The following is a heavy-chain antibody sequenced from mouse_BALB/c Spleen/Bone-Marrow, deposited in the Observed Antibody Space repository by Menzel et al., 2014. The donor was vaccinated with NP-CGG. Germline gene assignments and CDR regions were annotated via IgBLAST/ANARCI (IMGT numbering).Heavy chain of an antibody. V-gene: IGHV1-4*02. Sequence: VQLQQSGTVLARPGASVKMSCKASGYTFTSYWMHWVKQRPGQGLEWIGYINPSSGYTEYNQKFKDKTTLTADKSSSTAYMQLSSLTSEDSAVYYCARNHWYFDVWGAGTTVTVSS. D-gene: IGHD2-1*01. CDR3: ARNHWYFDV. J-gene: IGHJ1*01. CDR1: GYTFTSYW. CDR2: INPSSGYT.